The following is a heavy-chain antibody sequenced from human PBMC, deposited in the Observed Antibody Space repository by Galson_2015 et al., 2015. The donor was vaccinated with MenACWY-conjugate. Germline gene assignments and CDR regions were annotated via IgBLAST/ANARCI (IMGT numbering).Heavy chain of an antibody. D-gene: IGHD5-12*01. J-gene: IGHJ3*01. V-gene: IGHV3-30*10. Sequence: SLRLSCAASGFRFSSYPFYWVCQSPGKGLEWVAVVSYDASSRYYRDSVQGRFTISRDNSKNTVSLEMSSLGPEDSAVYYCVRAEGWLRSAFDLWGQGTMVTVSS. CDR3: VRAEGWLRSAFDL. CDR1: GFRFSSYP. CDR2: VSYDASSR.